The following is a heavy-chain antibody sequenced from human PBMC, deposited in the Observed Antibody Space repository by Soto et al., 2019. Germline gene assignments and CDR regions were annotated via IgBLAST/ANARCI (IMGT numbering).Heavy chain of an antibody. D-gene: IGHD4-17*01. CDR3: ARVDYGGFDY. Sequence: GGSLRLSCAASGFTFSSYEMNWVHQAPGKGLEWVSYISSSGSTIYYADSVKGRFTISRDNAKNSLYLQMNSLRAEDTAVYYCARVDYGGFDYWGQGTLVTVSS. V-gene: IGHV3-48*03. CDR1: GFTFSSYE. J-gene: IGHJ4*02. CDR2: ISSSGSTI.